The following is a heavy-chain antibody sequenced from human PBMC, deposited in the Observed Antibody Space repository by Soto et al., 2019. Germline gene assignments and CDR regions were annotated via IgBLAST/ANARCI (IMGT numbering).Heavy chain of an antibody. CDR2: INPNSGGT. CDR1: GYTFTGYY. V-gene: IGHV1-2*04. CDR3: AGSQLEGHYYYYGMDA. Sequence: ASLKVSCKASGYTFTGYYMHWVRQAPGQGLEWMGWINPNSGGTNYAQKFQGWVTMTRDTSISTAYMELSRLRSDDTAVYYCAGSQLEGHYYYYGMDAWGQGTTVTVSS. J-gene: IGHJ6*02. D-gene: IGHD6-13*01.